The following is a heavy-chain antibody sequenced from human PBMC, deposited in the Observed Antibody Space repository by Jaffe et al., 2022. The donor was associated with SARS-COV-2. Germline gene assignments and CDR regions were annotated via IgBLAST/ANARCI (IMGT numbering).Heavy chain of an antibody. Sequence: EVQLVESGGGLVKPGGSLRLSCAASGFTFSRYSMNWVRQAPGKGLEWVSSISSSTTYIYYADSVKGRFTISRDNAKNSLFLQMNSLRAEDTAVYYCARSGGDCSGGSCYSFYFDYWGQGTLVTVSS. CDR2: ISSSTTYI. D-gene: IGHD2-15*01. J-gene: IGHJ4*02. CDR1: GFTFSRYS. CDR3: ARSGGDCSGGSCYSFYFDY. V-gene: IGHV3-21*01.